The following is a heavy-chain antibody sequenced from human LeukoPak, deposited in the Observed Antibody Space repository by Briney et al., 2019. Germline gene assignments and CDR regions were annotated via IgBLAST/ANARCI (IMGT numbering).Heavy chain of an antibody. Sequence: PSETLSLTCSVSGSSMSNYYWTWIRQPPGKGLQWIGYISYSGITNFNPSLKSRATISEDTSKNQFSLKLNSVTAADTAVYYCARAKPNWNPPDYWGQGTLVTVSS. CDR3: ARAKPNWNPPDY. CDR1: GSSMSNYY. CDR2: ISYSGIT. V-gene: IGHV4-59*08. J-gene: IGHJ4*02. D-gene: IGHD1-1*01.